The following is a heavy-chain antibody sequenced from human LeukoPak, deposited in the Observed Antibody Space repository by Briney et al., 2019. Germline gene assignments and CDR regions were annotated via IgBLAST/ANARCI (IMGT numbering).Heavy chain of an antibody. V-gene: IGHV3-7*01. J-gene: IGHJ4*02. D-gene: IGHD2-2*01. CDR3: ARDARVVLDY. CDR1: RFTFCSYW. CDR2: IQQDGSEK. Sequence: RGSLRLSCAASRFTFCSYWISWGCQAPGKGLEWVANIQQDGSEKYYVDSVKGRFTISRDNARNSLYLQMNSLRAEDTAVYYCARDARVVLDYWGQETLVTVSS.